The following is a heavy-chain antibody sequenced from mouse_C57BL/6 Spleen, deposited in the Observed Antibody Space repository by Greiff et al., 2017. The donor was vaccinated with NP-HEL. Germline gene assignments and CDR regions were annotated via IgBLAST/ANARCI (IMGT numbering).Heavy chain of an antibody. J-gene: IGHJ2*01. CDR1: GFTFSSYA. CDR2: ISDGGSYT. D-gene: IGHD2-4*01. CDR3: ARENYYDYPFDY. V-gene: IGHV5-4*01. Sequence: EVKLMESGGGLVKPGGSLKLSCAASGFTFSSYAMSWVRQTPEKRLEWVATISDGGSYTYYPDNVKGRFTISRDNAKNNLYLQMSHLKSEDTAMYYCARENYYDYPFDYWGQGTTLTVSS.